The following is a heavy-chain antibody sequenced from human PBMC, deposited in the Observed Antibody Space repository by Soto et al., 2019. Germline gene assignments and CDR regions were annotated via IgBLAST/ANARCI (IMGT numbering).Heavy chain of an antibody. CDR1: GFTFSSYA. CDR2: ISGSGGST. Sequence: GGSLRLSCAASGFTFSSYAMSWVRQAPGKGLEWVSAISGSGGSTYYADSVKGRFTISRDNSKSTLYLQMNSLRVEYTAVYYCAKDKGSSWYLIDYWGQGTLVTFSS. CDR3: AKDKGSSWYLIDY. D-gene: IGHD6-13*01. J-gene: IGHJ4*02. V-gene: IGHV3-23*01.